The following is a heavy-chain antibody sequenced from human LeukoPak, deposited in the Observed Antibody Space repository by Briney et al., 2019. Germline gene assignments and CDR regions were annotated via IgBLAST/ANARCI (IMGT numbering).Heavy chain of an antibody. CDR3: AKESRGSSSWYVDY. CDR1: GFTFNSYW. J-gene: IGHJ4*02. Sequence: GGSLRLSCAASGFTFNSYWMNWVRQAPGKGLEWVSAISGSGGSTYYADSVKGRFTISRDNSKNTLYLQMNSLRAEDTAVYYCAKESRGSSSWYVDYWGQGTLVTVSS. CDR2: ISGSGGST. V-gene: IGHV3-23*01. D-gene: IGHD6-13*01.